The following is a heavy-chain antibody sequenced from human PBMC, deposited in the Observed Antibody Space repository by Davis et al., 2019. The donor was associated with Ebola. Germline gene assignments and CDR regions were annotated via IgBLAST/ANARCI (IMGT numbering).Heavy chain of an antibody. D-gene: IGHD6-19*01. CDR3: ARGSQWLGPDY. CDR2: VYYSGST. V-gene: IGHV4-59*01. CDR1: GGSISSYY. Sequence: SETLSLTCTVSGGSISSYYWSWIRQPPGKGLEWIGYVYYSGSTNYNPSLQSRVAISVDTSKNQFSLKLSSVTAADTAVYYCARGSQWLGPDYWGQGTLVTVSS. J-gene: IGHJ4*02.